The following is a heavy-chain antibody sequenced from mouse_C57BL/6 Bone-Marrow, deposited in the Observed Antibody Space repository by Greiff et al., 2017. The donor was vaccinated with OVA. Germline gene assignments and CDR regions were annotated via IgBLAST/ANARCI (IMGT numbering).Heavy chain of an antibody. V-gene: IGHV1-50*01. J-gene: IGHJ2*01. CDR1: GYTFTSYW. CDR2: IDPSDSYT. D-gene: IGHD1-1*01. CDR3: ARYPHPILYYYGSSYYFDY. Sequence: VQLQQPGAELVKPGASVKLSCKASGYTFTSYWMQWVKQRPGQGLEWIGEIDPSDSYTNYNQKFKGKATLTVDTSSSTAYMQLSSLTSEDSAVYYCARYPHPILYYYGSSYYFDYWGQGTTLTVSS.